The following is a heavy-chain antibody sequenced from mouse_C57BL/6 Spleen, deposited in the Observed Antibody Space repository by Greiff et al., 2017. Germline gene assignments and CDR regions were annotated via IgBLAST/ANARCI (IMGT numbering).Heavy chain of an antibody. V-gene: IGHV5-17*01. Sequence: EVMLVESGGGLVKPGGSLKLSCAASGFTFSDYGMHWVRQAPEKGLEWVAYISSGSSTIYYADTVKGRFTISRDNAKNTLFLQMTSLRSEDTAMYYCASSPYYYYAMDYWGQGTSVTVSS. CDR2: ISSGSSTI. CDR1: GFTFSDYG. J-gene: IGHJ4*01. D-gene: IGHD2-10*01. CDR3: ASSPYYYYAMDY.